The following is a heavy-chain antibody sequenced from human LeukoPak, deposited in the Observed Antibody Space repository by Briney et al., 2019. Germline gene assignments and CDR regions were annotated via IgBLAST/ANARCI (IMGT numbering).Heavy chain of an antibody. CDR2: IYHSGST. J-gene: IGHJ1*01. CDR1: GGSISSGGYY. Sequence: SETLSLTCTVSGGSISSGGYYWSWIRQPPGKGLEWIGYIYHSGSTYYNPSLKSRVTISVDRSKNQFSLKLSSVTAADTAVYYCARSGGYYYDKSGPKHFRHWGQGTLITVSS. D-gene: IGHD3-22*01. V-gene: IGHV4-30-2*01. CDR3: ARSGGYYYDKSGPKHFRH.